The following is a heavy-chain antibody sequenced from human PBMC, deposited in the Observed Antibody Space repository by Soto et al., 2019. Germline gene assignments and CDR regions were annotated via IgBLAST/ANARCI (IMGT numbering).Heavy chain of an antibody. CDR3: SSGTGKSDFDY. J-gene: IGHJ4*02. D-gene: IGHD3-3*01. V-gene: IGHV3-15*07. CDR1: GFTFSSYA. CDR2: IKSKTEGATR. Sequence: PGGSLRLSCAASGFTFSSYAMNWVRQAPGKGLEWVGRIKSKTEGATRDFAAPVKGRFAISRDDSKNTLYLQMDSLKIEDSAVYYCSSGTGKSDFDYWGLGTLVTVSS.